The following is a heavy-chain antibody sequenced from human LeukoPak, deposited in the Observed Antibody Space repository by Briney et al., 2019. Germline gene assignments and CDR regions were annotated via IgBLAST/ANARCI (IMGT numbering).Heavy chain of an antibody. CDR2: IYYSGST. J-gene: IGHJ3*02. CDR1: GGSISSHY. Sequence: SETLSLTCTVSGGSISSHYWSWIRQPPGKGLEWIGYIYYSGSTNYNPSLKSRVTISVDTSKNQFSLKLSSVTAADTAVYYCARVHYYGSGSYAFDIWGQGTMVTVSS. D-gene: IGHD3-10*01. CDR3: ARVHYYGSGSYAFDI. V-gene: IGHV4-59*11.